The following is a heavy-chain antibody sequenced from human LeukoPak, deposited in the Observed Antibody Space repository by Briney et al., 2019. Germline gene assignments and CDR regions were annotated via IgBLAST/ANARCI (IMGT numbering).Heavy chain of an antibody. V-gene: IGHV4-39*01. CDR2: IYYSGST. Sequence: PSETLSLTCTVSGGSISSSSYYWGWIRQPPGKGLEWIGSIYYSGSTYYNPSLKSRVTISVDTSKNQFSLKLSSVTAADTAVYYCARRRVWNIVVVTAIPKAFDIWGQGTMVTVSS. J-gene: IGHJ3*02. CDR1: GGSISSSSYY. D-gene: IGHD2-21*02. CDR3: ARRRVWNIVVVTAIPKAFDI.